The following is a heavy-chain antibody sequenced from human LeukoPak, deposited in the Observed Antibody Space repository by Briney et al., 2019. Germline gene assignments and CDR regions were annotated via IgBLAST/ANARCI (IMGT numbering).Heavy chain of an antibody. CDR2: IIPIFGTA. D-gene: IGHD4-23*01. CDR1: GGTFSSYA. J-gene: IGHJ5*02. Sequence: SVKVSCKASGGTFSSYAISWVRQAPGQGLEWMGGIIPIFGTANYAQKFQGRVTITADESTSTAYMELSSLRSEDTAVYYCARESVGDDYGGNSGWFDPWGQGALVTVSS. CDR3: ARESVGDDYGGNSGWFDP. V-gene: IGHV1-69*13.